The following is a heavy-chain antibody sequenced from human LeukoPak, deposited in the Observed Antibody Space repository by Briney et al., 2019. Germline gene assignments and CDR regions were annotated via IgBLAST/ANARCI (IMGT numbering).Heavy chain of an antibody. Sequence: ASVKVSCKASGYTFTSYYIHLVRQAPGQGFEWMAIINPSDGSTTNSQKFQGRVTMTRDTSTSTVYMELSGLRSEDTALYYCARIRDGYNDAYDIWGQGTLVTVSS. D-gene: IGHD5-24*01. CDR3: ARIRDGYNDAYDI. CDR1: GYTFTSYY. V-gene: IGHV1-46*01. CDR2: INPSDGST. J-gene: IGHJ4*02.